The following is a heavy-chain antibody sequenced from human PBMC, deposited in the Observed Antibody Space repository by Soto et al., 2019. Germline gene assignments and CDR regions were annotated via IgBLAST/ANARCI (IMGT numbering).Heavy chain of an antibody. CDR3: ARRAIPGRYFYYYGMDV. J-gene: IGHJ6*02. CDR1: GYSFTSYW. Sequence: GESLKISCKGSGYSFTSYWIGWVRQMPGKGLEWMGIIYPGDSDTRYSPSFQGQITISADKSISTAYLQWSSLKASDTAMYYCARRAIPGRYFYYYGMDVWGQGTTVTVSS. V-gene: IGHV5-51*01. CDR2: IYPGDSDT. D-gene: IGHD3-9*01.